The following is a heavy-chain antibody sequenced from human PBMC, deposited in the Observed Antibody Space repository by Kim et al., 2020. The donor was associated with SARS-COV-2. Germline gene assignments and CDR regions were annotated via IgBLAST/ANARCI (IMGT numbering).Heavy chain of an antibody. J-gene: IGHJ6*02. Sequence: ASVKVSCKASGYTFTSYAMHWVRQAPGQRLEWMGWINAGNGNTKYSQKFQGRVTITRDTSASTAYMELSSLRSEDTAVYYCARLEEGWYSGSYYVHPHYGMDVWGQGTTVTVSS. D-gene: IGHD1-26*01. V-gene: IGHV1-3*01. CDR3: ARLEEGWYSGSYYVHPHYGMDV. CDR1: GYTFTSYA. CDR2: INAGNGNT.